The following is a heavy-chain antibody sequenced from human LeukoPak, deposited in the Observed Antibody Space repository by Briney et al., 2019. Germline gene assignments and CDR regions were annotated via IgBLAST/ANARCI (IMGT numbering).Heavy chain of an antibody. CDR1: GASVSSDY. CDR3: GRNLGSGSDH. V-gene: IGHV4-59*02. CDR2: AHYRGDI. Sequence: SETLSLTCSVSGASVSSDYWNWIRQSPGRGLEWIGYAHYRGDINYNPSLKSRLTMSVDASSNQVSLKLSSVTAADAAVYYCGRNLGSGSDHWGQGTLVTVSS. J-gene: IGHJ4*02. D-gene: IGHD3-10*01.